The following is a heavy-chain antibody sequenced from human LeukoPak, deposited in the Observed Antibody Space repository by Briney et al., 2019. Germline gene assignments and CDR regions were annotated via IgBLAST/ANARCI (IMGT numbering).Heavy chain of an antibody. CDR1: GFTFSTYA. CDR3: AKADSGYRN. CDR2: ISNSGSNT. D-gene: IGHD3-22*01. J-gene: IGHJ4*02. Sequence: GGSLRLSCAASGFTFSTYAMPWVSQAPGKGLEWVSGISNSGSNTYYKDSVKGRFTISRDNSKNMLYLQMNSLRVDDTAIYYCAKADSGYRNWGQGTLVTVSS. V-gene: IGHV3-23*01.